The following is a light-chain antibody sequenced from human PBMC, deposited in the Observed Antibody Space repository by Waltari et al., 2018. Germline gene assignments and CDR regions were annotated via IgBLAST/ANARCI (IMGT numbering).Light chain of an antibody. J-gene: IGKJ1*01. CDR3: HQYNNWRPWT. CDR1: QSVSRN. V-gene: IGKV3-15*01. Sequence: ETVMTQSPATLFVSPGERATLSCRASQSVSRNLAWYQQKPGQAPRLLIYDASTRATGIPARFSGSGCDIEFTLTISSLQSEDSAVYYCHQYNNWRPWTFGQGTKVEIK. CDR2: DAS.